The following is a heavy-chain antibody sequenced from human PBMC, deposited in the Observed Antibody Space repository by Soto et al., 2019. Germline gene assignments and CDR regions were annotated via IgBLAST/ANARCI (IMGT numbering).Heavy chain of an antibody. Sequence: SETLSLTCAVSGGSISSGGYSWSWIRQPPGKGLEWIAHIYDSGSTYYNPSLESRVTMSVDRSKNQFSLRLSSVTAADTAVYYCARAKLAHHYDSSGYYSAYYYHGRDVWGQGTTVT. V-gene: IGHV4-30-2*01. CDR1: GGSISSGGYS. D-gene: IGHD3-22*01. CDR2: IYDSGST. J-gene: IGHJ6*02. CDR3: ARAKLAHHYDSSGYYSAYYYHGRDV.